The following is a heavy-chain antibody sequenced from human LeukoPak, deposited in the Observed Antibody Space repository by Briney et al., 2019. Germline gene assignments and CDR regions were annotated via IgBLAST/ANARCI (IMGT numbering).Heavy chain of an antibody. J-gene: IGHJ6*04. CDR1: GGTFSSYA. V-gene: IGHV1-69*05. Sequence: SVKVSCKASGGTFSSYAISWVRQAPGQGLEWMGRIIPIFGTANYAQKFQGGVTITTDESTSTAYMELSSLRSEDTAVYYCARDHDYGDYAPLPDGVWGKGTTVTVSS. CDR3: ARDHDYGDYAPLPDGV. D-gene: IGHD4-17*01. CDR2: IIPIFGTA.